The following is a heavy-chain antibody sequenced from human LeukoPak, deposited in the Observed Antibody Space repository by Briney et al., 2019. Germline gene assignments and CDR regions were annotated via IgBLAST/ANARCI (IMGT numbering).Heavy chain of an antibody. J-gene: IGHJ4*02. CDR3: ARGRASSSWDIGY. CDR1: GGXFSXYA. D-gene: IGHD6-13*01. V-gene: IGHV1-69*01. CDR2: IIPIFGTA. Sequence: KXSCXASGGXFSXYAXSWVRQAPXQGGEWXXXIIPIFGTANYAQKFQGRVTITADESTSTAYMELSSLRSEDTAVYYCARGRASSSWDIGYWGQGTLVTVSS.